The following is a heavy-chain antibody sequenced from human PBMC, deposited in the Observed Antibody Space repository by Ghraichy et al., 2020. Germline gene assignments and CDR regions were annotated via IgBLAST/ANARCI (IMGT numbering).Heavy chain of an antibody. CDR3: ARENWGYGWFDP. CDR1: GYTFTSYD. V-gene: IGHV1-8*01. D-gene: IGHD5-12*01. J-gene: IGHJ5*02. CDR2: MNPNSGNT. Sequence: ASVKVSCKASGYTFTSYDINWVRQATGQGLEWMGWMNPNSGNTGYAQKFQGRVTMTRNTSISTAYMELSSLRSEDTAVYYCARENWGYGWFDPWGQGTLVTVSS.